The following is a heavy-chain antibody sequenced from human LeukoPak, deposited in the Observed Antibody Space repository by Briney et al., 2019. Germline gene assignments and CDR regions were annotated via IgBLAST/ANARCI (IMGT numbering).Heavy chain of an antibody. CDR2: ISYDGSNK. V-gene: IGHV3-30*18. Sequence: PGRSLRLSCAASGSTFSSYGMHWVRQAPGKGLEWVAVISYDGSNKYYADSVKGRFTISRDNYKNTLYLQMNSLRDEDKAGYYCAKDGTYYDILTGGYFDYWGQGTLVTVSS. CDR3: AKDGTYYDILTGGYFDY. CDR1: GSTFSSYG. J-gene: IGHJ4*02. D-gene: IGHD3-9*01.